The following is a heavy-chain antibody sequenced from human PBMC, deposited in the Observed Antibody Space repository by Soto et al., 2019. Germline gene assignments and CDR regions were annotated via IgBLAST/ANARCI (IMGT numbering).Heavy chain of an antibody. Sequence: QVQLVQSGAEVKKPGASVKVSCKASGYTFTGYYMHWVRQAPGQGLEWMGWINPNSGGTNYAQKFQGRVTMTRDTSISTAYMALSRLRSDDTAVYYCARVLTFRSGSYGGMGYWGQGTLVTVSS. D-gene: IGHD1-26*01. CDR1: GYTFTGYY. V-gene: IGHV1-2*02. CDR2: INPNSGGT. J-gene: IGHJ4*02. CDR3: ARVLTFRSGSYGGMGY.